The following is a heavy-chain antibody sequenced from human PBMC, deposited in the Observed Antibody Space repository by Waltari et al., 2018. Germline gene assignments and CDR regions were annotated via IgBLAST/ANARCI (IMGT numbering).Heavy chain of an antibody. CDR1: GYTFPGYQ. V-gene: IGHV1-2*02. D-gene: IGHD1-26*01. J-gene: IGHJ4*02. CDR2: INPNSGGT. Sequence: QVHLVPSGAEVKKPGSSVKVSCTASGYTFPGYQMHWVRQAPGQGLEWMGWINPNSGGTKYAQIFQGRGTITRETSIRTAYMALSRLRSDDTAVYYCARDLVVGSGDYWGQGTLVTVSS. CDR3: ARDLVVGSGDY.